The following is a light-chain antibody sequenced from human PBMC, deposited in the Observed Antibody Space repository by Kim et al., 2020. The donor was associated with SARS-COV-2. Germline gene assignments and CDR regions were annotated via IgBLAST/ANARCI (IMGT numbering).Light chain of an antibody. CDR3: TSRDSSGNHWV. J-gene: IGLJ3*02. Sequence: ALGQTVRITCQGDSLRSYYASWYQQKPGQAPVLVIYGKNNRPSGIPDRFSGSSSGNTASLTITGAQAEDEADYYCTSRDSSGNHWVFSGGTKLTVL. CDR1: SLRSYY. CDR2: GKN. V-gene: IGLV3-19*01.